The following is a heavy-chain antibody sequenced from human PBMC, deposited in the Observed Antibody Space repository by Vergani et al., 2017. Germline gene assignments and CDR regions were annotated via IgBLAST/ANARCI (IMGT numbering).Heavy chain of an antibody. CDR3: ARGSRTIAARRGWFDP. D-gene: IGHD6-6*01. J-gene: IGHJ5*02. Sequence: QVQLQQWGAGLLKPSETLSLTCAVYGGSFSGYYWSWIRQPPGKGLEWIGEINHSGSTNYNPSLKSRVTISVDTSKSQFSLKLSSVTAADTAVYYCARGSRTIAARRGWFDPWGQGTLVTVSS. CDR2: INHSGST. CDR1: GGSFSGYY. V-gene: IGHV4-34*01.